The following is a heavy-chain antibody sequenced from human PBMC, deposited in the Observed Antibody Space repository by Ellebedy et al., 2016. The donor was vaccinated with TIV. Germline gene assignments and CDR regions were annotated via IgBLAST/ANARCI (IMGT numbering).Heavy chain of an antibody. CDR1: GFTVSSNY. CDR3: ARGSILTSETYGMDV. CDR2: IYSGGST. Sequence: GESLKISCAASGFTVSSNYMSWVRQAPGKGLEWVSVIYSGGSTYYADSVKGRFTISRDNSKNTLYLQMNNLRAEDTAVYYCARGSILTSETYGMDVWGQGTTVTVSS. V-gene: IGHV3-66*01. D-gene: IGHD3-9*01. J-gene: IGHJ6*02.